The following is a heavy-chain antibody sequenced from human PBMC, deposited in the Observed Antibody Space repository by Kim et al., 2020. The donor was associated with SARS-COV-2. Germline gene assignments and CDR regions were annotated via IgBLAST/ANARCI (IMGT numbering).Heavy chain of an antibody. Sequence: YYADSVRGRFSISRDNTKNSVDLHLNTLRVEDTGLYYCAAVTWRVSARPDYWGQGTLVIVSS. D-gene: IGHD6-6*01. CDR3: AAVTWRVSARPDY. J-gene: IGHJ4*02. V-gene: IGHV3-21*03.